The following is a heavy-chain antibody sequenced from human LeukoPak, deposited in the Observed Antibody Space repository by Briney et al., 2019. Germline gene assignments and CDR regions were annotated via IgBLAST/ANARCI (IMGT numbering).Heavy chain of an antibody. CDR2: ISGSGGST. CDR3: AKDTAAAAYYGMDV. CDR1: GFTFMNAW. D-gene: IGHD6-13*01. Sequence: GGSLRLSCAASGFTFMNAWMTWVRQAPGKGLEWVSAISGSGGSTYYADSVKGRFTISRDNSKNTLYLQMNSLRAEDTAVYYCAKDTAAAAYYGMDVWGQGTTVTVSS. V-gene: IGHV3-23*01. J-gene: IGHJ6*02.